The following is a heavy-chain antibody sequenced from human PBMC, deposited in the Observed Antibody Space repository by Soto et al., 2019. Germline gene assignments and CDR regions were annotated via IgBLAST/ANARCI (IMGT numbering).Heavy chain of an antibody. CDR3: ARRGGATIMDY. Sequence: QLQLQESGPGLVKPSETLSLTCTVSGGSISSSSSYWDWIRQPPGKGLEWIGSVYYSGYTHYNPSLKSRVTISVDTSKNQFSLKLSSVTPADTAVYYCARRGGATIMDYWGQGTLVTVSS. CDR2: VYYSGYT. J-gene: IGHJ4*02. D-gene: IGHD5-12*01. V-gene: IGHV4-39*01. CDR1: GGSISSSSSY.